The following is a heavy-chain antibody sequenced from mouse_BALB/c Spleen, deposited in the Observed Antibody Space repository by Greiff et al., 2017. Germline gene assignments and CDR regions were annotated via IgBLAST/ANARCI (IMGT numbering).Heavy chain of an antibody. CDR1: GYSITSDYA. J-gene: IGHJ4*01. D-gene: IGHD2-2*01. Sequence: EVHLVESGPGLVKPSQSLSLTCTVTGYSITSDYAWNWIRQFPGNKLEWMGYISYSGSTSYNPSLKSRISITRDTSKNQFFLQLNSVTTEDTATYYCARWGGYPYAMDYWGQGTSVTVSS. V-gene: IGHV3-2*02. CDR3: ARWGGYPYAMDY. CDR2: ISYSGST.